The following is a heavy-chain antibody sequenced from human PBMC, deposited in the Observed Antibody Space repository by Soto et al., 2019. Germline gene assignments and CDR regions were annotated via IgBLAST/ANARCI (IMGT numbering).Heavy chain of an antibody. V-gene: IGHV1-18*01. CDR3: ARDRNWVDP. CDR2: MSTSNGNT. Sequence: QVQLVQSGAEVKKPGASVKVSCKASGYTFTSYDISWVRQAPGQGLEWMGWMSTSNGNTNYAQKLQGRVTMTTDTSTTTANTALRSLRPDDTAVYFCARDRNWVDPWGQGTLVTVS. CDR1: GYTFTSYD. J-gene: IGHJ5*02.